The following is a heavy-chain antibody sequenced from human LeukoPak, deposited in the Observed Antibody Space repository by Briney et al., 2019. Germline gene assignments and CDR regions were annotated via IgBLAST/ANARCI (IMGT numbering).Heavy chain of an antibody. CDR2: IWYDGSNK. V-gene: IGHV3-33*03. CDR3: ATSGYSGYGIDN. CDR1: GFTFRSYG. J-gene: IGHJ4*02. Sequence: GGSLRLSCAASGFTFRSYGMHWVRQAPGKGLEWVAVIWYDGSNKYCADSVKGRFTISRDNAKNSLYLEMNSLRVEDTAVYYCATSGYSGYGIDNWGQGTLVAVSS. D-gene: IGHD5-12*01.